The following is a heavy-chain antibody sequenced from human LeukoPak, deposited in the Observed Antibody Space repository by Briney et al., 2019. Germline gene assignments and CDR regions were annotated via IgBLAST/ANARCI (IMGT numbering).Heavy chain of an antibody. J-gene: IGHJ4*02. V-gene: IGHV3-23*01. Sequence: PGGSLRLSCAASGFTFSSYEVNWVRQAPGKGLEWVSTLSGSGGNTYYADSVKGRVTISRDNSKNTLYLQMNSLRAEDTAVYHCANGSYYYDSADYFDYWGQGTLVTVSS. CDR2: LSGSGGNT. CDR1: GFTFSSYE. CDR3: ANGSYYYDSADYFDY. D-gene: IGHD3-22*01.